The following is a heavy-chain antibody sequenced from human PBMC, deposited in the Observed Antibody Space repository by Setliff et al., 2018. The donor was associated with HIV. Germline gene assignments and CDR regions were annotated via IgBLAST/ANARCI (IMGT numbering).Heavy chain of an antibody. D-gene: IGHD3-10*01. Sequence: PSETLSLTCTVSGGSISSDDYYWNWIRQPPGKGLEWIGYITYSGSAYYNPSLKSRVTISIDTSRNQFSLKLRSVTAADTAAYYCARLGYVSGGFDYWGPGTLVTVSS. CDR2: ITYSGSA. CDR3: ARLGYVSGGFDY. CDR1: GGSISSDDYY. J-gene: IGHJ4*02. V-gene: IGHV4-30-4*08.